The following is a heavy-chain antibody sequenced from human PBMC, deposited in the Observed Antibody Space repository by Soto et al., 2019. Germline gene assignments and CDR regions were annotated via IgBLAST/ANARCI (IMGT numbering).Heavy chain of an antibody. CDR3: AIDTVGGYSFWSGYYSDGLDV. V-gene: IGHV3-23*01. CDR2: ISGSADGT. D-gene: IGHD3-3*01. J-gene: IGHJ3*01. Sequence: EVKLLESGGGLAQPGGSLRLSCVGSGFTFDSYAISWVRQAPGERLQWIAAISGSADGTDYAHSVRGRFTISRDNAKKTFHLQMDSLRVKDTAVYFCAIDTVGGYSFWSGYYSDGLDVWGQGTLVSVS. CDR1: GFTFDSYA.